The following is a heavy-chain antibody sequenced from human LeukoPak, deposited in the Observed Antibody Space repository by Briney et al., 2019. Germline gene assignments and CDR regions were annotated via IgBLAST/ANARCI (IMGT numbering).Heavy chain of an antibody. D-gene: IGHD3-22*01. J-gene: IGHJ4*02. CDR3: ARGTPNYYDSSGYDY. Sequence: GASVKVSCKASGYTFTGYYMHWVRQAPGQGLEWMGWINPNSGGTNYAQKFQGRVTMTRDTSISTAYMELSRLRSDDTAVYYCARGTPNYYDSSGYDYWGQGTLVTVSS. V-gene: IGHV1-2*02. CDR1: GYTFTGYY. CDR2: INPNSGGT.